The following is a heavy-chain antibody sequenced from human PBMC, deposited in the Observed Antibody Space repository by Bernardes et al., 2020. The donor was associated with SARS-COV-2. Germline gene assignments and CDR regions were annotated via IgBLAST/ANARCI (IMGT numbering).Heavy chain of an antibody. CDR3: ARMHNWGRLHFYY. CDR2: ISHSGST. J-gene: IGHJ4*02. Sequence: SETLCLTCAVYGESFTDYYVSWIRQPPGKGLEWIGEISHSGSTNYNPSLKSLVTISVDTSKNQFSLKLSSVTAADTAVYYCARMHNWGRLHFYYWGQGTLVNAS. D-gene: IGHD7-27*01. CDR1: GESFTDYY. V-gene: IGHV4-34*01.